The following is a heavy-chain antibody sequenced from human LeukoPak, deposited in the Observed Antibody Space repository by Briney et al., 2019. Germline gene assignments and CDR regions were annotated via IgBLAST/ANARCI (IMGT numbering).Heavy chain of an antibody. CDR2: INHSGST. V-gene: IGHV4-34*01. D-gene: IGHD2-2*01. CDR3: ARSIVVVPAATTPNWFDP. Sequence: SETLSLTCAVYGGSFSGYYWSWIRQPPGKGLEWIGEINHSGSTNFNPSLKSRVTISVDTSKNQFSLKLSSVTAADTAVYYCARSIVVVPAATTPNWFDPWGQGTLVTVSS. J-gene: IGHJ5*02. CDR1: GGSFSGYY.